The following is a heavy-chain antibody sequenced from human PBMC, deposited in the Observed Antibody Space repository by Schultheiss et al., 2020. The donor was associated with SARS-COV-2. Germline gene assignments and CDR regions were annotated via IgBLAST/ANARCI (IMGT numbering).Heavy chain of an antibody. Sequence: SVKISCKASGFTFTSSAMQWVRQARGQRLEWIGWIVVGSGNTNYAQKFQERVTITRDMSTSTAYMELSSLRSEDTAVYYCAAGSKASSSYYYYYYGMDVWGQGTTVTVSS. CDR3: AAGSKASSSYYYYYYGMDV. V-gene: IGHV1-58*02. D-gene: IGHD6-6*01. CDR2: IVVGSGNT. J-gene: IGHJ6*02. CDR1: GFTFTSSA.